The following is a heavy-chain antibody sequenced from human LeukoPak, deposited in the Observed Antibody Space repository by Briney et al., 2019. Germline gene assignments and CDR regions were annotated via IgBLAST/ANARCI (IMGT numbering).Heavy chain of an antibody. J-gene: IGHJ5*02. Sequence: ASVKVSCKASGYTFTSYDINWVRQATGQGLEWMGWMNPNSGNTGYAQKFQGRVTMTRNTSISTAYMELSSLRSEDTAVHYCATDRSIAAAEWRFDPWGQGTLVTVSS. CDR3: ATDRSIAAAEWRFDP. CDR1: GYTFTSYD. V-gene: IGHV1-8*01. D-gene: IGHD6-13*01. CDR2: MNPNSGNT.